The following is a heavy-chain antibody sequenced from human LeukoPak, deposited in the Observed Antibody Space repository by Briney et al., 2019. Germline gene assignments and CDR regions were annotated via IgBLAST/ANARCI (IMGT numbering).Heavy chain of an antibody. CDR2: INPSGGST. J-gene: IGHJ4*02. D-gene: IGHD3-22*01. CDR1: GYTFTSYY. CDR3: ARDSHQTYYYDSSGYYLPDY. V-gene: IGHV1-46*01. Sequence: ASVKVSCKASGYTFTSYYMHWVRQAPGQGLEWTGIINPSGGSTSYAQKFQGRVTMTRDTSTSTVYMELSSLRSEDTAVYYCARDSHQTYYYDSSGYYLPDYWGQGTLVTVSS.